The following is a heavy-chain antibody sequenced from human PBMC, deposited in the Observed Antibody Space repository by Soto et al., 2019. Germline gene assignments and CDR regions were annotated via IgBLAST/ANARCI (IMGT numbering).Heavy chain of an antibody. D-gene: IGHD6-13*01. CDR3: ARGASSSWSSFDY. V-gene: IGHV1-3*01. J-gene: IGHJ4*02. CDR2: IDAANGNT. Sequence: ASVKVSCKASGYSFTNYVMDWVRQAPGQGLEWMGWIDAANGNTKYSQKFQGRVTITRDTSASTAYMELSSLRSEDTAVYYCARGASSSWSSFDYWGQGTLVTVSS. CDR1: GYSFTNYV.